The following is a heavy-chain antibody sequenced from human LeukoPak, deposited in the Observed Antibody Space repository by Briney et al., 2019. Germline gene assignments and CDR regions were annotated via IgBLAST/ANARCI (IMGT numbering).Heavy chain of an antibody. Sequence: GGSLRLSCAASGFTFSSYWMSWVRQAPGKGLEWVANIKQDGSEKYYVDSVKGRFTISRDNAKNSLYLQMNSLRAEDTAVYYCARSNYDILTGSFGWFDPWGQGTLVTVSS. CDR1: GFTFSSYW. CDR3: ARSNYDILTGSFGWFDP. J-gene: IGHJ5*02. D-gene: IGHD3-9*01. CDR2: IKQDGSEK. V-gene: IGHV3-7*01.